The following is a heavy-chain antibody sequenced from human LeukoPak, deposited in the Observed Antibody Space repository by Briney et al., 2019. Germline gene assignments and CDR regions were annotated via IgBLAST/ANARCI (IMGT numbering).Heavy chain of an antibody. D-gene: IGHD3-3*01. CDR3: AKGPSGDFWSGYYISGTYFDY. CDR2: ISGSGGST. V-gene: IGHV3-23*01. J-gene: IGHJ4*02. CDR1: GFTLSSYA. Sequence: PGGSLRLSCAASGFTLSSYAMSWVRQAPGKGLEWVSAISGSGGSTYYADSVKGRFTISRDNSKNTLYLQMNSLRAEDTAVYYCAKGPSGDFWSGYYISGTYFDYWGQGTLVTVSS.